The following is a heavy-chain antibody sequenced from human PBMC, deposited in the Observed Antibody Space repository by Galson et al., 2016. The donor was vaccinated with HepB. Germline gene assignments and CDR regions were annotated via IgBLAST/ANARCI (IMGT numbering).Heavy chain of an antibody. J-gene: IGHJ4*02. D-gene: IGHD3-22*01. Sequence: SVKVSCKASGDTFNSYGISWVRQAPGQGLEWMGWISPYNGNTNNAQKLQGRITMTTDTSTSTAYMELRGLRSDDTAVYYCARHWSSSGYYPHDEWGQGTLVTASS. CDR1: GDTFNSYG. V-gene: IGHV1-18*04. CDR3: ARHWSSSGYYPHDE. CDR2: ISPYNGNT.